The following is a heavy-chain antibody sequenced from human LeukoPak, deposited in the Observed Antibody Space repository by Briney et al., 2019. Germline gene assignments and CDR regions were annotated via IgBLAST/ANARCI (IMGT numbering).Heavy chain of an antibody. D-gene: IGHD1-1*01. V-gene: IGHV3-7*03. Sequence: GSLRLSCAASGFTFSSYWMSWVRQAPGKGLEWVANIKQDGSEKYYVDSVKGRFTISRDNAKNSLYLQMNSLRAEDTAVYYCARDRAVQYNWNDVPWDYWGQGTLVTVSS. CDR2: IKQDGSEK. CDR3: ARDRAVQYNWNDVPWDY. J-gene: IGHJ4*02. CDR1: GFTFSSYW.